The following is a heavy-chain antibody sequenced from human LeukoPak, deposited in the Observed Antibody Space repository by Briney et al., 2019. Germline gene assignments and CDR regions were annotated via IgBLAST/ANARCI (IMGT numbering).Heavy chain of an antibody. V-gene: IGHV1-69*05. CDR2: IIPIFGTA. CDR3: AREAVTVYRSAYHFDY. Sequence: ASVKVSCKASGDTFSSYAISWVRQAPGQGLEWMGGIIPIFGTANYAQKFQGRVTITTDESTSTAYMELSSLRSEDTAVYYCAREAVTVYRSAYHFDYWGQGTLVTVSS. D-gene: IGHD2-2*02. J-gene: IGHJ4*02. CDR1: GDTFSSYA.